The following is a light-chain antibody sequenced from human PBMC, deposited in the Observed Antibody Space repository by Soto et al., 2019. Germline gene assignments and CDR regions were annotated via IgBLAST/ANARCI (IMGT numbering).Light chain of an antibody. Sequence: EIVLTQSPATLSLSPGERATHSCRASQSVSSYLAWYQQKPGQAPRLLIYDASNRATGIPARFSGSGSGTDFTLTISSLEPEDFAVYYCQQRSNWRTFGQGTRLEIK. CDR1: QSVSSY. CDR3: QQRSNWRT. J-gene: IGKJ5*01. V-gene: IGKV3-11*01. CDR2: DAS.